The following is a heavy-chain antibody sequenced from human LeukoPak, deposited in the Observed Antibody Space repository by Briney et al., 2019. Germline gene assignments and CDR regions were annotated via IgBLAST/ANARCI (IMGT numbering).Heavy chain of an antibody. CDR3: AKDFVSPTAVPDQYFDS. V-gene: IGHV3-30*18. CDR1: GFTFRNYG. J-gene: IGHJ4*02. Sequence: GGSLRLSCVGSGFTFRNYGMHWVRQAPGKGLEWMAGILSDASFKHYAVSVKGRFTISRDNSKNTLYMQMNSLRAEDTAIYYCAKDFVSPTAVPDQYFDSWGLGTLVTVSS. CDR2: ILSDASFK. D-gene: IGHD4-17*01.